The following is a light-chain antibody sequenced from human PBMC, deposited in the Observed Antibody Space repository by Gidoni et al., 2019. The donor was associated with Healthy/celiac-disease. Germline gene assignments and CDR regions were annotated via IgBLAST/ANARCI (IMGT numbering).Light chain of an antibody. CDR3: QQYYSTSYT. CDR1: QSVLYSSNNKTY. J-gene: IGKJ2*01. V-gene: IGKV4-1*01. Sequence: DIVMTQSPHPLSVSLGERATINCKSTQSVLYSSNNKTYLAWYQQKPGQPPKLLIYRASPPESGVPDRFSGSGSGTDFTLTISSLQAEDVAVYYCQQYYSTSYTFGQGTKLEIK. CDR2: RAS.